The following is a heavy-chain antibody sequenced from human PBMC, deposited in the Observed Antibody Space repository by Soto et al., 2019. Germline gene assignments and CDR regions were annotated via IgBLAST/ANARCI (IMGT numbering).Heavy chain of an antibody. CDR2: IIPIFGKA. CDR1: GGTFSSYA. V-gene: IGHV1-69*12. D-gene: IGHD6-13*01. Sequence: QVQLVQSGAEVKKPGSSVKVSCKASGGTFSSYAISWVRQAPGQGLEWMGGIIPIFGKANYAQKFQGRATISADESTSAAYMELCSLRSEDTAVYYCARCGQQLVYDAFDILGQGTMVTVSS. J-gene: IGHJ3*02. CDR3: ARCGQQLVYDAFDI.